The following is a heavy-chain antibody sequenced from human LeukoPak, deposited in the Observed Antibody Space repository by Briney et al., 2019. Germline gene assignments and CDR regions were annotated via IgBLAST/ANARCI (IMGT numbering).Heavy chain of an antibody. Sequence: PGGSLRLSCAASGFPFSSYGMHWVRQAPGKGLEWVAFIRYDGSNKYYADSVKGRFTISRDNSKNTLYLQMNSLRAEDTAVYYCAKDQAAAGTRYFDYWGQGTLVTVSS. D-gene: IGHD6-13*01. V-gene: IGHV3-30*02. CDR2: IRYDGSNK. J-gene: IGHJ4*02. CDR3: AKDQAAAGTRYFDY. CDR1: GFPFSSYG.